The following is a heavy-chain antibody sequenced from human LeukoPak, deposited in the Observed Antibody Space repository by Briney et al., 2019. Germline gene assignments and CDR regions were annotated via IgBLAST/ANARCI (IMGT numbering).Heavy chain of an antibody. J-gene: IGHJ4*03. CDR2: IDHRGDT. V-gene: IGHV4-34*01. D-gene: IGHD2-21*02. CDR1: RGSFTPYY. Sequence: SETLSLTCAVYRGSFTPYYWSWIRQSPRKGLEWIAEIDHRGDTNYNPPVKSRVTISIDTSKNQFSLNMRSLSAADTAVYYCARGATMSETGYFDFWGQGTLVTVSS. CDR3: ARGATMSETGYFDF.